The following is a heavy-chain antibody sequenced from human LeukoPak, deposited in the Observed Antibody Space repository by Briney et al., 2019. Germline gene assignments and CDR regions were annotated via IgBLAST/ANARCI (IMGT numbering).Heavy chain of an antibody. Sequence: ETVSLTCTVSGGSISSYYWSWIRQPPGKGLEWIGYIYYSGSTNYNPSLKSRVTISVDTSKNQFSLKLSSVTAADTAVYYCARDAALALYGMDVWGQGTPRTVSS. CDR1: GGSISSYY. D-gene: IGHD3-16*01. CDR2: IYYSGST. J-gene: IGHJ6*02. V-gene: IGHV4-59*12. CDR3: ARDAALALYGMDV.